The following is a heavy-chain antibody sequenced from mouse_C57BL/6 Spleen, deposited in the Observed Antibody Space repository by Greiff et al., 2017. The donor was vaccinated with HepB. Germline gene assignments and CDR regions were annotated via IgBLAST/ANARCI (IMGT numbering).Heavy chain of an antibody. V-gene: IGHV5-17*01. CDR3: ARNLYYAMDY. Sequence: EVMLVESGGGLVKPGGSLKLSCAASGFTFSDCGMHWVRQAPERGLEWIAYISSGSSTIYYADTVKGRFTISRDNAKNTLFLQMTSLRSEDTAMYYCARNLYYAMDYWGQGTSVTVSS. CDR2: ISSGSSTI. J-gene: IGHJ4*01. CDR1: GFTFSDCG.